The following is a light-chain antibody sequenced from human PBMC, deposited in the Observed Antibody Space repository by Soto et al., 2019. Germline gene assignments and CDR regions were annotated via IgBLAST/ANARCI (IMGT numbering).Light chain of an antibody. V-gene: IGKV1-9*01. CDR1: QGINSY. CDR3: QQLKSYPIT. J-gene: IGKJ3*01. CDR2: AAS. Sequence: DIQLTQSPSFLSGSVGDRVTITCRASQGINSYLGWYQQKPGKAPKLLIYAASTLQSGVPSRFSGSGSGTEFTLTISSLQPEDFATYYCQQLKSYPITFGPGTKVDI.